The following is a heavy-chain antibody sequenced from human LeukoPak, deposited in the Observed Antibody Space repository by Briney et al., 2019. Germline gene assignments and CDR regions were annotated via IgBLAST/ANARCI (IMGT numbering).Heavy chain of an antibody. V-gene: IGHV4-39*01. Sequence: GSLRLSCAASGFTFSSYSMNWVRQPPGKGLEWIGSIYYSGSTYYNPSLKSRVTISVDMSKNQFSLKLSSVTAADTAVYYCARLFPRYCSSTSCYNDYWGQGTLVTVSS. CDR3: ARLFPRYCSSTSCYNDY. D-gene: IGHD2-2*02. CDR1: GFTFSSYSMN. J-gene: IGHJ4*02. CDR2: IYYSGST.